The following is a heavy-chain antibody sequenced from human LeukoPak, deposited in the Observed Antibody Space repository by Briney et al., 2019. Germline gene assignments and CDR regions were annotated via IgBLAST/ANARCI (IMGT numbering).Heavy chain of an antibody. Sequence: SETLSLTCAVYGGSFSGYYWSWIRQPPGKGLEWIGEINHSGSTNYNPSLKSRVTISVDTSKNQFSLKLSSVTAADTAVYYCAREVVVPAAIDLSWFDPWGQGTLVTVSS. J-gene: IGHJ5*02. CDR1: GGSFSGYY. D-gene: IGHD2-2*01. V-gene: IGHV4-34*01. CDR2: INHSGST. CDR3: AREVVVPAAIDLSWFDP.